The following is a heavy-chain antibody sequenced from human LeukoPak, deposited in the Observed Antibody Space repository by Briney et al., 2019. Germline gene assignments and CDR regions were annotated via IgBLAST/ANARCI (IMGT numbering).Heavy chain of an antibody. CDR2: INGNGDKT. D-gene: IGHD4-17*01. CDR1: GFTFSSYT. V-gene: IGHV3-23*01. Sequence: GGSLRLSRVGSGFTFSSYTMRWVGQAPGKGLDWVSTINGNGDKTYYADSVKGRFAISRDNSKNTILLQMDSLRAEDSALYYCTIDSYGANAYWGQGTLVTVSS. J-gene: IGHJ4*02. CDR3: TIDSYGANAY.